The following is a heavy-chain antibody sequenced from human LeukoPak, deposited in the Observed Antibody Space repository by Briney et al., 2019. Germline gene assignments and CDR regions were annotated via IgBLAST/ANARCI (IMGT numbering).Heavy chain of an antibody. J-gene: IGHJ4*02. CDR3: ARDPNYHYDSGSHYFDY. Sequence: SETLSLTCTVSGGSISSYYWSWIRQPAGKGLEWIGRFYTSGSTNYNPSLKSRVTMSVDTSKNQFSLELSSVTAADTAVYYCARDPNYHYDSGSHYFDYWGQGTLVTVSS. D-gene: IGHD3-10*01. CDR2: FYTSGST. V-gene: IGHV4-4*07. CDR1: GGSISSYY.